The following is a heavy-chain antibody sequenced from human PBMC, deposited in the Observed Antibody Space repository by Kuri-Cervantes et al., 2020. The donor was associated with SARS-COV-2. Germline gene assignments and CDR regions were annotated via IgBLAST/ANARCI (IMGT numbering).Heavy chain of an antibody. J-gene: IGHJ3*02. D-gene: IGHD3-3*01. Sequence: SGPTLVKPTATLTLTCTVSGFSLSNARMGVSWIRQPPGKALEWLAHIFSNDEKSYSTSLKSRLTISKDTSKSQVVLTMTNMDPVDTATYYCARVLKEWPESDAFDIWGQGTMVTVSS. CDR3: ARVLKEWPESDAFDI. CDR1: GFSLSNARMG. V-gene: IGHV2-26*01. CDR2: IFSNDEK.